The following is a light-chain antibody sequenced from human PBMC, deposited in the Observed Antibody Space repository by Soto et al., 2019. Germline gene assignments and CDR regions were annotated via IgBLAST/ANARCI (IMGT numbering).Light chain of an antibody. CDR1: QTISSH. V-gene: IGKV1-39*01. J-gene: IGKJ5*01. CDR3: QQSYTTPIT. CDR2: AAS. Sequence: DIQMTQSPSSLSASVGDRVIITCRASQTISSHLNWYQQKPGKAPNLLVYAASSLQSGVPSRFTGSGSGTDFTLTISSLQPEDFATYFCQQSYTTPITFGQGTRLEIK.